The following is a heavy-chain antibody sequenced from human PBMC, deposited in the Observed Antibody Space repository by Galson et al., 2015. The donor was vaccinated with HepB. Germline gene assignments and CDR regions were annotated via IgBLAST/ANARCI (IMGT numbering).Heavy chain of an antibody. CDR1: GFTFSSYA. V-gene: IGHV3-23*01. CDR2: ISGSGGST. CDR3: AKGPREYSFWSGYYTAHYYYAMDV. D-gene: IGHD3-3*01. J-gene: IGHJ6*02. Sequence: LRLSCAASGFTFSSYAMTWVRQAPGKGLEWVSVISGSGGSTFYADSVKGRFTISRDNSKITLYLQMNSLRAEDTAVYYCAKGPREYSFWSGYYTAHYYYAMDVWGQGTTVTVSS.